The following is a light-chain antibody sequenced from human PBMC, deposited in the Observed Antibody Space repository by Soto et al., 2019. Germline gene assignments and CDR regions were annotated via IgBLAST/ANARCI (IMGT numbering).Light chain of an antibody. CDR1: QSVSSSY. Sequence: EILLTQSPGTLSLSPLERGTLSWRSSQSVSSSYLAWYQQKPGQAPRLLIYDASNRATGIPARFSGSGSGTDFTLTISSLEPEDFAVYYCQQRSNWPPITFGQGTRLEIK. V-gene: IGKV3D-20*02. CDR3: QQRSNWPPIT. J-gene: IGKJ5*01. CDR2: DAS.